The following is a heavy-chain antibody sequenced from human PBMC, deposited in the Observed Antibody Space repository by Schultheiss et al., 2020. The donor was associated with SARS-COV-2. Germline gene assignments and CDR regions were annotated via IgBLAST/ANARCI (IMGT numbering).Heavy chain of an antibody. J-gene: IGHJ6*02. CDR1: GGSISSGGYY. CDR3: ARYKGELLWFGESPNYHYYGMDV. CDR2: INHSGST. Sequence: SETLSLTCTVSGGSISSGGYYWSWIRQHPGKGLEWIGEINHSGSTNYNPSLKSRVTISVDTSKNQFSLKLSSVTAADTAVYYCARYKGELLWFGESPNYHYYGMDVWGQGTTVTVSS. D-gene: IGHD3-10*01. V-gene: IGHV4-31*03.